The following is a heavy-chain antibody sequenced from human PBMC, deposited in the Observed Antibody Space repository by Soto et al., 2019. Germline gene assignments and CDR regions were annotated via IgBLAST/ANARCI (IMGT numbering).Heavy chain of an antibody. CDR3: ARSTSYGDYSN. CDR1: GGSISSGDYY. V-gene: IGHV4-30-4*01. D-gene: IGHD4-17*01. Sequence: SETLSLTCTVSGGSISSGDYYWSLIRQPPGKGLEWIGYIYYSGSTYYSPSLKSRVTISVDTYKNQFSLKLSSVTAADTAVYYCARSTSYGDYSNWGQGTLVTVSS. J-gene: IGHJ4*02. CDR2: IYYSGST.